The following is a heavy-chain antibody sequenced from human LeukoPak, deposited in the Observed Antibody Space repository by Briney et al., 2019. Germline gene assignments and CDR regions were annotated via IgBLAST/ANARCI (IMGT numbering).Heavy chain of an antibody. J-gene: IGHJ5*02. Sequence: ASLKVSCKASGYTFTSYGISWVRQAPGQGLEWMGWISAYNGNTNYAQKLQGRVTMTTDTSTSTAYMELRSLRSDDTAVYYCARLVVVAATITSNWFDPWGQGTLVTVSS. V-gene: IGHV1-18*01. CDR3: ARLVVVAATITSNWFDP. D-gene: IGHD2-15*01. CDR2: ISAYNGNT. CDR1: GYTFTSYG.